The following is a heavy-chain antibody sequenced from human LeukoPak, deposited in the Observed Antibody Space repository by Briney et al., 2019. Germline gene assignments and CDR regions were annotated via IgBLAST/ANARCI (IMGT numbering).Heavy chain of an antibody. CDR3: ARGSGSAI. Sequence: SETLSLTCAVSGGSISSGGYSWSWIRQPPGKGLEWIGEINHSGSTNYNPSLKSRVTISVDTSKNQFSLKLSSVTAADTAVYYCARGSGSAIWGQGTMVTVSS. J-gene: IGHJ3*02. V-gene: IGHV4-34*01. CDR1: GGSISSGGYS. D-gene: IGHD1-26*01. CDR2: INHSGST.